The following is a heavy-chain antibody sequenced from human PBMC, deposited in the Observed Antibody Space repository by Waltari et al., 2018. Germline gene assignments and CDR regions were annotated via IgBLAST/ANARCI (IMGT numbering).Heavy chain of an antibody. CDR2: ISGSGDYT. J-gene: IGHJ4*02. Sequence: EVQLLESGGGLVQPGGSLRLSCAASGFPFSSFGMTWVRQAPGKGLEWVSTISGSGDYTYYADSVKGRFTISRDNSENTLHLQMNSLGVDDTAIYYCAKVGNGYSSGWYYFDYWGQGTLVTVSS. D-gene: IGHD6-19*01. CDR3: AKVGNGYSSGWYYFDY. CDR1: GFPFSSFG. V-gene: IGHV3-23*01.